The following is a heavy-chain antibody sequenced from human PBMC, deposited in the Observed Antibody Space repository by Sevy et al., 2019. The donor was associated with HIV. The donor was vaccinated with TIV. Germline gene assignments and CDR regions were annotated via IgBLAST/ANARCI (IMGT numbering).Heavy chain of an antibody. Sequence: ASVKVSCKASGYTFTSYYMNWVRQAPGQGLEWMGIVNPRGGSTSYAQKFQGRVTMTRDTSTSTVYMGLSRLRSEDTAVYYCARGSGGRSGWFDPWGQGTLVTVSS. CDR1: GYTFTSYY. D-gene: IGHD2-15*01. V-gene: IGHV1-46*01. CDR2: VNPRGGST. J-gene: IGHJ5*02. CDR3: ARGSGGRSGWFDP.